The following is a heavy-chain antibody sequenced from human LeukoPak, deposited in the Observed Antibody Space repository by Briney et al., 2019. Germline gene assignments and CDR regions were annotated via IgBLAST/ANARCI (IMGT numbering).Heavy chain of an antibody. V-gene: IGHV4-59*01. CDR1: GGSISSYY. CDR3: ARGTVTTFDY. J-gene: IGHJ4*02. CDR2: IYYSGST. D-gene: IGHD4-17*01. Sequence: SETLSLTCTVSGGSISSYYWSWIRQPPGKGLEWIGYIYYSGSTNYNPSLKSRVTISVDASKNQFTLKLSSVTAADTAVYYCARGTVTTFDYWGQGTLVTVSS.